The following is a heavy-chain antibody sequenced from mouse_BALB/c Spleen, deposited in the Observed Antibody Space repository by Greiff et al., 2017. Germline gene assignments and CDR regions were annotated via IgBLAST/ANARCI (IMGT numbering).Heavy chain of an antibody. CDR2: IDPFNGGT. V-gene: IGHV1S135*01. J-gene: IGHJ1*01. Sequence: VQLKQSGPELMKPGASVKISCKASGYSFTSYYMHWVKQSHGKSLEWIGYIDPFNGGTSYNQKFKGKATLTVDKSSSTAYMHLSSLTSEDSAVYYCARRGTSWYFDVWGAGTTVTVSS. CDR1: GYSFTSYY. CDR3: ARRGTSWYFDV. D-gene: IGHD3-3*01.